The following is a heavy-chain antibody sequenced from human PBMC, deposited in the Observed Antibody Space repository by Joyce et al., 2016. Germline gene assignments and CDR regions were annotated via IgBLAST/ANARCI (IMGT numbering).Heavy chain of an antibody. J-gene: IGHJ4*02. CDR3: ARGWEYGSSHVDY. D-gene: IGHD6-13*01. V-gene: IGHV4-34*01. CDR2: IHHSENS. Sequence: QVQLQQWAAGLLKPAWTLSLSCAAYGGSLIGYYWSGIRQPPGKGLEWIGEIHHSENSNYHPTLTRRVSITVDTSKNQFSLNLNSVSAADTAVYYCARGWEYGSSHVDYWGQGTLVTVSS. CDR1: GGSLIGYY.